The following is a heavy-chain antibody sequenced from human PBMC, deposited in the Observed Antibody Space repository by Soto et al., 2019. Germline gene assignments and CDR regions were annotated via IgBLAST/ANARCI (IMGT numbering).Heavy chain of an antibody. CDR2: IIPIFGTA. CDR1: GGTFSRHA. Sequence: QVQLVQSGAEVRKPGSSVKVSCKASGGTFSRHAISWVRQAPGQGLEWMGGIIPIFGTANHAQKFQGRVTIIADECTSTVYVELSSLRSEDTAMYYCARGWGYDSNDYYYAYWGQGTLVIVSS. J-gene: IGHJ4*02. D-gene: IGHD3-22*01. CDR3: ARGWGYDSNDYYYAY. V-gene: IGHV1-69*01.